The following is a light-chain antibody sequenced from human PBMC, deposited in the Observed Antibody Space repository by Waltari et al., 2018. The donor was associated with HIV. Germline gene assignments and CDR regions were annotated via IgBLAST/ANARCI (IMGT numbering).Light chain of an antibody. J-gene: IGLJ1*01. CDR2: DVS. Sequence: QSVLTQPHSVSGSPGQSVTISCNGTATHIGSSYVSWYQHHSGEAPRLIIYDVSTRPSWVPGRLSGSKSGHTASLTISGLQPEDEGDYYCCSYTGASNPAVFGGGTRVTVL. CDR3: CSYTGASNPAV. CDR1: ATHIGSSY. V-gene: IGLV2-11*01.